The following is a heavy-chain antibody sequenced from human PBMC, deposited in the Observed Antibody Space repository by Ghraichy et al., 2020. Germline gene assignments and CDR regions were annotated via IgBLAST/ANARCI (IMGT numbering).Heavy chain of an antibody. CDR3: AKTPSTYCGGDCGGY. CDR2: ITDSGSST. D-gene: IGHD2-21*01. Sequence: GGSLRLSCAATGFSFSSYTMHWVRQAPGKGLEWVSGITDSGSSTYYADSVKGRFTISRDNSKSTLYLQMNSLRAEDTAVYYCAKTPSTYCGGDCGGYWGQGTWSPSPQ. CDR1: GFSFSSYT. J-gene: IGHJ4*02. V-gene: IGHV3-23*01.